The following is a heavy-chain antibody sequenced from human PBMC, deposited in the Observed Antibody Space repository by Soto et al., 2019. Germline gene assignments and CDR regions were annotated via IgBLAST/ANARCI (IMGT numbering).Heavy chain of an antibody. D-gene: IGHD5-12*01. CDR3: ARGNHRWLQLWYFDL. J-gene: IGHJ2*01. V-gene: IGHV1-69*12. CDR1: GGTFSNYP. Sequence: QVQLVQSGAEVKKPGSSVKVSCKASGGTFSNYPISWVRQAPGQGLEWMGGIIPIFGTVNYAQKFQGRVTITAAESLSTAYMELGSRRSEDSAVYCCARGNHRWLQLWYFDLWGRGTLVTVSS. CDR2: IIPIFGTV.